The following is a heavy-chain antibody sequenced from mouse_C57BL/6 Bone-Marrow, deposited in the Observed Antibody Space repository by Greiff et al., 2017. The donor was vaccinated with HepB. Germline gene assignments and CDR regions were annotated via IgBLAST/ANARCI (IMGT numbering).Heavy chain of an antibody. CDR2: IHPKSGST. Sequence: QVQLQQPGAELVKPGASVKLSCKASGYTFTSYWMHWVKQRPGQGLEWIGMIHPKSGSTNYNEKFKSKATLTVDKSSSTAYMQLSSLTSEDSAVYYCAREGYGRAWFAYWGQGTLVTVSA. D-gene: IGHD1-1*02. J-gene: IGHJ3*01. CDR3: AREGYGRAWFAY. CDR1: GYTFTSYW. V-gene: IGHV1-64*01.